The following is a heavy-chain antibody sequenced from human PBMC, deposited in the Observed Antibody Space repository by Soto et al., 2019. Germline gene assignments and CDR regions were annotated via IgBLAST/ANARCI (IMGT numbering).Heavy chain of an antibody. V-gene: IGHV4-34*01. CDR1: GGSFSGYY. Sequence: SETLSLTCAVYGGSFSGYYWSWIRQPPGKGLEWIGEINHSGSTNYNPSLKSRVTISVDTSKNQFSLKLSSVTAADTAVYYCARVGPYYDFWSGRARRSKTSERRYNWFYPWGQGTLITVSS. CDR3: ARVGPYYDFWSGRARRSKTSERRYNWFYP. J-gene: IGHJ5*02. D-gene: IGHD3-3*01. CDR2: INHSGST.